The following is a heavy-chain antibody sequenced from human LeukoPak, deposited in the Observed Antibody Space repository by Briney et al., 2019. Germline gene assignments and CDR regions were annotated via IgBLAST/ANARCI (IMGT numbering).Heavy chain of an antibody. D-gene: IGHD6-19*01. CDR3: ARNSHGYSSGWLQFNFDY. J-gene: IGHJ4*02. V-gene: IGHV1-18*01. Sequence: ASVKVSCKASGYTFTSYGVTWVRQAPGQGLEWMGWINTYNGNTNYAQKLQGRVTMTTDTSTSTAHMELRSLRSDDSAVYYCARNSHGYSSGWLQFNFDYWGQGTLVTVSS. CDR2: INTYNGNT. CDR1: GYTFTSYG.